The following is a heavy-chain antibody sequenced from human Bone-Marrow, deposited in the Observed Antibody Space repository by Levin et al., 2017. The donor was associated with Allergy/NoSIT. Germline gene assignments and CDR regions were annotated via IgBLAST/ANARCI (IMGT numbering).Heavy chain of an antibody. CDR1: GGPFTSYG. V-gene: IGHV1-69*13. J-gene: IGHJ4*02. CDR3: ARSLTAAISFGELDF. D-gene: IGHD3-10*01. CDR2: IVPGFDTT. Sequence: ASVKVSCKVSGGPFTSYGVNWVRQAPGQGLQWMGGIVPGFDTTTYAQTFQGRVTFAADEFTSTAYMELSDLISDDTAVYYFARSLTAAISFGELDFWGQGTLVTVSS.